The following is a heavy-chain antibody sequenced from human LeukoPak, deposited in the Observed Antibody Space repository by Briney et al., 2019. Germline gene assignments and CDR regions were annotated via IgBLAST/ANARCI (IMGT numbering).Heavy chain of an antibody. Sequence: SETLSLTCAVYGGSISSYYWSWIRQPPGKGLEWIGEINHSGSTNYNPSLKSRVTISVDTSKNQFSLKLSSATAADTAVYYCARGGDILTGYYWPPDYWGQGTLVTVSS. CDR3: ARGGDILTGYYWPPDY. V-gene: IGHV4-34*01. CDR2: INHSGST. J-gene: IGHJ4*02. CDR1: GGSISSYY. D-gene: IGHD3-9*01.